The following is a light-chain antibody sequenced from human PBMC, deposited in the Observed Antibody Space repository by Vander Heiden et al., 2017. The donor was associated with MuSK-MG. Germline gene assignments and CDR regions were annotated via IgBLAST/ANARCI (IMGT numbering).Light chain of an antibody. Sequence: DIVMTQSPATLSVSPGERATLSCRASQSVSRNLAWYQHKPGQAPRLLIYGASTTATGIPARFSGSGSGTEFTLTISSLQSEDFAVYYCQQYHNWPPWTFGQGTKVEIK. J-gene: IGKJ1*01. CDR2: GAS. CDR1: QSVSRN. V-gene: IGKV3-15*01. CDR3: QQYHNWPPWT.